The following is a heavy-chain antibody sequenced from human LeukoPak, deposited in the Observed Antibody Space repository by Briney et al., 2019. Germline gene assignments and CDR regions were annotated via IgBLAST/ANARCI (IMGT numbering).Heavy chain of an antibody. CDR1: GGSISSGGYY. J-gene: IGHJ4*02. Sequence: SETLSPTCTVSGGSISSGGYYWSWIRQHPGKGLEWTGYIYDSGSTYYNPSLKSRVSISVDTSKNQFSLRLSSVTAADTAVYYCARGRRGDGYNYSWFGPAYYFDYWGQGTLVTVSS. CDR3: ARGRRGDGYNYSWFGPAYYFDY. V-gene: IGHV4-31*03. D-gene: IGHD5-12*01. CDR2: IYDSGST.